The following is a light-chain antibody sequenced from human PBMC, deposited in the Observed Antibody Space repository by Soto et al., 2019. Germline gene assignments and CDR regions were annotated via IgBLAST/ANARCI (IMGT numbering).Light chain of an antibody. Sequence: SVMTQSADSLAVSLGERTTINCKSSQSFFSNSNNKKYLAWYQQKPGQPPKLLIHWASIRESGVPDRFSGSGSGTDFTLTINSLQAEDVAVYYCQQYYSTPWTFGQGTKVDIK. CDR3: QQYYSTPWT. CDR1: QSFFSNSNNKKY. J-gene: IGKJ1*01. V-gene: IGKV4-1*01. CDR2: WAS.